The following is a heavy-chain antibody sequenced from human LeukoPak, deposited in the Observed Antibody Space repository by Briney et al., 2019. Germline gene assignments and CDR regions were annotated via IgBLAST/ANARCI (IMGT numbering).Heavy chain of an antibody. Sequence: ASVKVSCKASGYTFTSYYINWVRQATGQGLEWMGRMNPNSGNTGYAHKFQGRVTMTRNTSISTAYMELSSLGSEDTAVYYCAREVGSSSSYYYYGMDVWGQGTTVTVSS. CDR2: MNPNSGNT. CDR3: AREVGSSSSYYYYGMDV. V-gene: IGHV1-8*01. J-gene: IGHJ6*02. CDR1: GYTFTSYY. D-gene: IGHD6-6*01.